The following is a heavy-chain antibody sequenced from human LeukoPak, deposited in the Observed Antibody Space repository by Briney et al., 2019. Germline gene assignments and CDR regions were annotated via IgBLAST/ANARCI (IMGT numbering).Heavy chain of an antibody. CDR2: ISGSGGST. CDR3: AKDGSYYDSSGYYA. V-gene: IGHV3-23*01. J-gene: IGHJ5*02. CDR1: GLIFSTYA. Sequence: GGSLRLSCTASGLIFSTYAMSWVRQAPGKGPEWVSAISGSGGSTYYADSVKGRFTISRDNSKNTLYLQMNSLRAEDTAVYYCAKDGSYYDSSGYYAWGQGTLVTVSS. D-gene: IGHD3-22*01.